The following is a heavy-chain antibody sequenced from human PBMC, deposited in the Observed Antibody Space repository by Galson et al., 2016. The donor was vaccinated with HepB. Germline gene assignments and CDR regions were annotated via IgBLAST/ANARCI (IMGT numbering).Heavy chain of an antibody. Sequence: LSLTCGVSGDSISSKYWRSWVCQTPGKGLEWIGEIHHEGGINYNPSLRSRVTISLDKFKNQFSLYLNSLTAADTAVYYCARGGDYSWHSWGQGTLVTVSS. J-gene: IGHJ5*02. D-gene: IGHD4-11*01. V-gene: IGHV4-4*02. CDR1: GDSISSKYW. CDR2: IHHEGGI. CDR3: ARGGDYSWHS.